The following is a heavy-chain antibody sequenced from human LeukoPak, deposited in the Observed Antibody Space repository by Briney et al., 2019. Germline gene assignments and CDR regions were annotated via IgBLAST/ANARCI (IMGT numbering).Heavy chain of an antibody. CDR1: GFTFSSYG. J-gene: IGHJ4*02. CDR2: INSDGSST. Sequence: GGSLRLSCAASGFTFSSYGMHWVRQAPGKGLVWVSRINSDGSSTGYADSVKGRFNISRDNAKNSLYLQMNSLRAEDTAVYYCARGKGFFDSWGQGTLVTVSS. CDR3: ARGKGFFDS. V-gene: IGHV3-74*01.